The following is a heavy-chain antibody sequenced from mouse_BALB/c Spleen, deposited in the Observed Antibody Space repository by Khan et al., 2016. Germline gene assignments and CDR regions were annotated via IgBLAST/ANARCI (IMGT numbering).Heavy chain of an antibody. V-gene: IGHV14-3*02. CDR2: IDPANGNT. D-gene: IGHD2-4*01. Sequence: VQLQQSGAELVKPGASVKLSCTASGFNIKDTYMHWVKQRPEQGLEWIGRIDPANGNTKYDPKFQGKATITADTSSNTAYLQLSSPTSEDTAVYYCARRGYYDYDGAMDYWGQGTSVTVSS. CDR3: ARRGYYDYDGAMDY. J-gene: IGHJ4*01. CDR1: GFNIKDTY.